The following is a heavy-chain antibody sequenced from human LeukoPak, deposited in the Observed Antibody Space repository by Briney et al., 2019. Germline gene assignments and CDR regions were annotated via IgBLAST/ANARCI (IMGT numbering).Heavy chain of an antibody. CDR3: ARDDCSGGSCYLVRGMDV. V-gene: IGHV3-30-3*01. CDR1: GFTFSSYA. J-gene: IGHJ6*02. Sequence: PGGSLRLSCAASGFTFSSYAMHWVRQAPGKGLEWVAVTSYDGSNKYYADSVKGRFTISRDNSKNTLYLQMNSLRAEDTAVYYCARDDCSGGSCYLVRGMDVWGQGTTVTVSS. D-gene: IGHD2-15*01. CDR2: TSYDGSNK.